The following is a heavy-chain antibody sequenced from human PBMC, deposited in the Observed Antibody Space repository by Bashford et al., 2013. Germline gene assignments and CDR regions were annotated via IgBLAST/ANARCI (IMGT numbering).Heavy chain of an antibody. CDR1: GYTFTDYY. CDR3: ATRSAFTSKDIVVVPAAGGMDV. Sequence: ASVKVSCKASGYTFTDYYLHWLRQAPGQGPEWVGWINPISGGTNYAQKFQGRVTMTRDTSISTAYMELSRLRSDDTAVYYCATRSAFTSKDIVVVPAAGGMDVWGQGTTVTVSS. J-gene: IGHJ6*02. D-gene: IGHD2-2*01. V-gene: IGHV1-2*02. CDR2: INPISGGT.